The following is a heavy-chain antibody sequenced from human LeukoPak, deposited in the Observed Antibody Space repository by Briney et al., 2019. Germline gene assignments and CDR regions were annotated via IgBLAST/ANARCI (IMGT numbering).Heavy chain of an antibody. CDR2: IFDSRST. J-gene: IGHJ3*02. CDR3: ARPYHYDSGSRGTAFDI. V-gene: IGHV4-39*01. Sequence: PSETLSLTCTVSGGSISSSSYYWGWIRQPPGKGLEWIGSIFDSRSTYYSPSLKSRLTISVDTSKNQFSLKLSSVTAADTAIYYCARPYHYDSGSRGTAFDIWGQGTMVTVSS. D-gene: IGHD3-10*01. CDR1: GGSISSSSYY.